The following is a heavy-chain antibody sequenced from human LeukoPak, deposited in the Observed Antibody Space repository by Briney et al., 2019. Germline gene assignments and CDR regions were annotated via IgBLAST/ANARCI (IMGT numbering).Heavy chain of an antibody. CDR3: ARMVSSYGFYYYYYMDV. CDR1: GFSFSSYR. D-gene: IGHD5-18*01. V-gene: IGHV3-21*04. J-gene: IGHJ6*03. Sequence: PGGSLRLSCAASGFSFSSYRMNWVRQAPGKGLEWVSSVSNSGDYIHYADSVKGRFTISRDNSKNSLYLQMNSLRAEDTAVYYCARMVSSYGFYYYYYMDVWGKGTTVTISS. CDR2: VSNSGDYI.